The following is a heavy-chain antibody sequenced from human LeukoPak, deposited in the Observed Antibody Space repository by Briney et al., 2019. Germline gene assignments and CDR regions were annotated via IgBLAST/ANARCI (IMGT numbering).Heavy chain of an antibody. CDR1: GFTFSSYA. CDR3: AREETTEFDY. J-gene: IGHJ4*02. Sequence: GGSLRLSCAASGFTFSSYAMHWVRQAPGKGLEWVAVISYDGSNKYYADSVKGRFTISRDNSKDTLYLQMNSLRAEDTAVYYCAREETTEFDYWGQGTLVTVSS. V-gene: IGHV3-30-3*01. D-gene: IGHD4-17*01. CDR2: ISYDGSNK.